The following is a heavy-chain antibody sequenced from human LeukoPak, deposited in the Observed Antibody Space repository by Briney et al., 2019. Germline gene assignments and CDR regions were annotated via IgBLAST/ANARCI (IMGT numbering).Heavy chain of an antibody. D-gene: IGHD5-18*01. CDR1: GGSISSGGYS. CDR3: ARASARGMDV. Sequence: PSETLSLTCAVSGGSISSGGYSWSWVRQPPGKGLEWIGYIYHSGSTYYNPSLKSRVTISVDRSKNQFSLKLSSVTAADTAVYYCARASARGMDVWGQGTTVTVSS. J-gene: IGHJ6*02. V-gene: IGHV4-30-2*01. CDR2: IYHSGST.